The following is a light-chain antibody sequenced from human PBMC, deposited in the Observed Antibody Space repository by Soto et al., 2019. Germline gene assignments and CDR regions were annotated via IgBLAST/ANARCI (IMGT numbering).Light chain of an antibody. J-gene: IGKJ5*01. Sequence: ETVMTQYPGTLSLSLGERATLSCRASQSVSIHLAWYQQKPGQAPRLLIYDTSTRATGIPARFSGSGSGTEFTLTISSLQSEDFAVYYCQQYSNWPPITFGQGTRLEI. CDR3: QQYSNWPPIT. CDR2: DTS. V-gene: IGKV3-15*01. CDR1: QSVSIH.